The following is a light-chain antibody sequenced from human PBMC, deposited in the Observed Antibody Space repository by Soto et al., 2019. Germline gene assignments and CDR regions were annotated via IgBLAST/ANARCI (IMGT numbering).Light chain of an antibody. CDR1: QTVGRY. Sequence: DIQMTQSPSSLSAAGGDRVTITCRASQTVGRYLNWYQQQPAKAPKLLIYAGSNLQSGVPSRFSGTGSGTDFNITISRLQPEDFATYYCQQSFITPHTFGQGTKVDIK. J-gene: IGKJ2*01. CDR3: QQSFITPHT. V-gene: IGKV1-39*01. CDR2: AGS.